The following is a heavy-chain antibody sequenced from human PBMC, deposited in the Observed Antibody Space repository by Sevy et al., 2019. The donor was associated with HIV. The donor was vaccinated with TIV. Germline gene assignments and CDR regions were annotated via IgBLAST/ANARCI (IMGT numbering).Heavy chain of an antibody. CDR1: GFTFNTYW. V-gene: IGHV3-7*01. Sequence: GGYLRLSCVASGFTFNTYWMTWVRQAPGKGLEWVANINPDGSEKDHVDSLKGRFTVSRDNAETSLYLHMNSLRLEDAAVYCCPRLLWDGVVVPGTTPGQYFDYWGQGTSVAVSS. CDR2: INPDGSEK. D-gene: IGHD2-15*01. J-gene: IGHJ4*02. CDR3: PRLLWDGVVVPGTTPGQYFDY.